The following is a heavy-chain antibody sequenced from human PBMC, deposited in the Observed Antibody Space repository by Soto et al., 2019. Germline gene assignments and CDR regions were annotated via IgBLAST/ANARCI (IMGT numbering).Heavy chain of an antibody. CDR3: VTDKGNYYGSPYFDY. CDR2: IYYSGST. D-gene: IGHD3-10*01. J-gene: IGHJ4*02. CDR1: GGSISSYY. V-gene: IGHV4-59*01. Sequence: PSETLSLTCTVSGGSISSYYWSWIRQPPGKGLEWIGYIYYSGSTNYNPSLKSRVTISVDTSKNQFSLKLSSVTAADTAVYYCVTDKGNYYGSPYFDYWGQGTLVTVSS.